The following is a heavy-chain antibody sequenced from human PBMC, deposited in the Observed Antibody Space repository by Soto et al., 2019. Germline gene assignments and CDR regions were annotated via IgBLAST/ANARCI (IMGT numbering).Heavy chain of an antibody. V-gene: IGHV3-30-3*01. J-gene: IGHJ6*02. CDR3: AATIAVFGVDV. CDR2: ISYDGSSK. Sequence: GGSLRLSCAACGFTFRSYAMHWVRQAPGKGLEWVAVISYDGSSKYYADSVKGRFTISRDNSKNTLFLQMNSLRAEDTAVYYCAATIAVFGVDVWGQGTTVTVSS. CDR1: GFTFRSYA. D-gene: IGHD6-19*01.